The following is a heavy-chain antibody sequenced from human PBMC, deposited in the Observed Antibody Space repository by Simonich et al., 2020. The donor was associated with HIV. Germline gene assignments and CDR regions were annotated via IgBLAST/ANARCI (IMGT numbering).Heavy chain of an antibody. CDR1: GGSFSGYY. CDR3: ARVLGIAAAIDSFQH. D-gene: IGHD6-13*01. V-gene: IGHV4-34*01. Sequence: QVQLQQWGAGLLKPSETLSLTCAVYGGSFSGYYWSWLRQPPGKGLEWIGEINHSGSTNYNPSLKGRVTISSDTSKNQFSLKLSSVTAADTAVYYCARVLGIAAAIDSFQHWGQGTLVTVSS. CDR2: INHSGST. J-gene: IGHJ1*01.